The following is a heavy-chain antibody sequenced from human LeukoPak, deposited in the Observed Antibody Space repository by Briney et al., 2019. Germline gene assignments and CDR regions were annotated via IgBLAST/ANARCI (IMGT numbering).Heavy chain of an antibody. CDR1: GGSIKSNNW. J-gene: IGHJ4*02. Sequence: PSGTLSLTCAVSGGSIKSNNWWSWVRQPPGKGLEWIGEIYHSGSTNYNPSLESRVTVSVDKSKNQFSLDLSSVTAADTAVYYCARGSGYPYYFDYWGQGALVTVSS. D-gene: IGHD3-22*01. CDR3: ARGSGYPYYFDY. V-gene: IGHV4-4*02. CDR2: IYHSGST.